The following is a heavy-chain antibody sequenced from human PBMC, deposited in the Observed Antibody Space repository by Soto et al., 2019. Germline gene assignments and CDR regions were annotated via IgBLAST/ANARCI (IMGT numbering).Heavy chain of an antibody. V-gene: IGHV3-11*01. CDR1: GFTFSDYY. CDR2: ISSSGSII. J-gene: IGHJ6*02. CDR3: SGVNGYYYYGMDV. D-gene: IGHD3-22*01. Sequence: GSLRLSCAASGFTFSDYYMSWIRQAPGKGLERVSDISSSGSIIYYADSVKGRFTISRDNAKNSLYLQMNSLRAEDTAVYYCSGVNGYYYYGMDVWGQGTTVTVSS.